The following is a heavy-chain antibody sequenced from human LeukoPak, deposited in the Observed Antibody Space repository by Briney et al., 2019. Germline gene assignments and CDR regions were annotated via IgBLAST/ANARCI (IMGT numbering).Heavy chain of an antibody. CDR2: INPNSGGT. CDR1: GYTFTGYY. CDR3: ARDLGYCSGGSCRDY. J-gene: IGHJ4*02. V-gene: IGHV1-2*02. D-gene: IGHD2-15*01. Sequence: ASVKVSCKASGYTFTGYYVHWVRQAPGQGLEWMGWINPNSGGTNYAQKFQGRVTMTRDTSISTAYMELSRLRSDDTAVYYCARDLGYCSGGSCRDYWGQGTLVTVSS.